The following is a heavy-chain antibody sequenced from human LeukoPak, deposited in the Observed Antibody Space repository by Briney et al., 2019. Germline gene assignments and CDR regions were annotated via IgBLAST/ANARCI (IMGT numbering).Heavy chain of an antibody. CDR3: ARDIRDAFDI. Sequence: SETLSLTCAVYGGSFSGYYWSWIRQPPGKGLEWIGEINHSGSTNYNPSLKSRVTISVDTSKNQFSLKLSSVTAADTAVYYCARDIRDAFDIWGQGTMVTVSS. CDR2: INHSGST. V-gene: IGHV4-34*01. CDR1: GGSFSGYY. D-gene: IGHD2-15*01. J-gene: IGHJ3*02.